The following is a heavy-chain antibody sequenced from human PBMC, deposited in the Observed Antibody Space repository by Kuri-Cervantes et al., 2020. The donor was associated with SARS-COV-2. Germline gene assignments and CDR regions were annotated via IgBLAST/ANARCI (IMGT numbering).Heavy chain of an antibody. CDR3: AREGPNFIQLPIYYFDY. CDR1: GGTFSSYA. CDR2: IIPIFGIA. V-gene: IGHV1-69*10. D-gene: IGHD1-26*01. Sequence: SVKVSCKASGGTFSSYAISWVRQAPGQGLEWMGGIIPIFGIANYAQKFQGRVTMTTDTSTSTAYMELRSLRSDDTAVYYCAREGPNFIQLPIYYFDYWGQGTLVTVSS. J-gene: IGHJ4*02.